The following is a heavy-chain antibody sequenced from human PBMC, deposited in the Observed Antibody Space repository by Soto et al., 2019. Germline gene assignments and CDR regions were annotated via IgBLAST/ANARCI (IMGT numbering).Heavy chain of an antibody. CDR3: AKIVTRHSLVPVFDQ. Sequence: EVQLVESGGGLVQPGRSLRLSCVGSGFTFDEFAIHWVRQAPGEGLEWVSGISWDSGSINYADSVRGRFTISRDNAKKSLYLHMTSLGSEDTACYYCAKIVTRHSLVPVFDQWGQGALVTVSS. CDR2: ISWDSGSI. D-gene: IGHD2-21*01. V-gene: IGHV3-9*01. J-gene: IGHJ4*02. CDR1: GFTFDEFA.